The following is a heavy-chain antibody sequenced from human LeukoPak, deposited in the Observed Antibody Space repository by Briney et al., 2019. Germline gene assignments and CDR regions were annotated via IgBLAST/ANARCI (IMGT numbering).Heavy chain of an antibody. D-gene: IGHD3-3*01. CDR3: ARAPYYDFWSSYPTKLRANWFDP. V-gene: IGHV4-34*01. CDR1: GGSFSGHY. J-gene: IGHJ5*02. CDR2: INHSGST. Sequence: SETLSLTCAVYGGSFSGHYWSWIRQPPGKGLEWIGEINHSGSTNYNPSLKSRVTISVDTSKNQFSLKLSSVTAADTAVYYCARAPYYDFWSSYPTKLRANWFDPWGQGTLVTVPS.